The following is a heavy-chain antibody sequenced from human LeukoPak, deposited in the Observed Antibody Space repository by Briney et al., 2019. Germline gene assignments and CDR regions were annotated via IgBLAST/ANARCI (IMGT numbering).Heavy chain of an antibody. Sequence: ASVKVSCKASGYTFTGYYMHWVRQAPRQGREWMGWINPNSGGTNYAQKFQGRVTMTRDTSISTAYMELSRLRSDDTAVYYCARGLNYYYYYMDVGGKGTTVTVS. V-gene: IGHV1-2*02. CDR3: ARGLNYYYYYMDV. CDR2: INPNSGGT. D-gene: IGHD2-8*01. CDR1: GYTFTGYY. J-gene: IGHJ6*03.